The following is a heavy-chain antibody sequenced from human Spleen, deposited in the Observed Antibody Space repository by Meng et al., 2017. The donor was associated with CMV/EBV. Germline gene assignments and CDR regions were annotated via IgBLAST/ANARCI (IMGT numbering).Heavy chain of an antibody. CDR3: ARSNLYSRSSKYYYYGMDV. Sequence: ASVKVSCKASGYTFTRYFMHWVRQAPGQGLEYMGIINTESGSTSYTQKFQGRVTITRDTSTSTVYMDLSSLRSDDTAVYYCARSNLYSRSSKYYYYGMDVWGQGTTVTVSS. CDR2: INTESGST. CDR1: GYTFTRYF. D-gene: IGHD6-6*01. V-gene: IGHV1-46*01. J-gene: IGHJ6*02.